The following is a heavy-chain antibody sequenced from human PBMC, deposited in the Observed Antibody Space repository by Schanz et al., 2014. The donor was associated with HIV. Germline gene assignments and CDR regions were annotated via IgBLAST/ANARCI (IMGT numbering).Heavy chain of an antibody. CDR3: TTRRVLGVNLDV. J-gene: IGHJ6*02. Sequence: EVQLVQSGGGLVKPGGSLRISCAASGFTFRHAWMSWVRQAQGKGLEWVGLIKSKTDGETTDYAAPVKGRFTISRDDSKTTLFLQMNSLKSEDTAVYYCTTRRVLGVNLDVWGQGTTVTVSS. V-gene: IGHV3-15*01. CDR1: GFTFRHAW. CDR2: IKSKTDGETT. D-gene: IGHD3-3*01.